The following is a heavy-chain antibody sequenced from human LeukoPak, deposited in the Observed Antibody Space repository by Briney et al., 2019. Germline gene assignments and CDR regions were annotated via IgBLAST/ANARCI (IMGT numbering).Heavy chain of an antibody. CDR3: ARPYYYASGSYYFDY. J-gene: IGHJ4*02. CDR1: GGSISSSSYY. CDR2: IYFSGST. D-gene: IGHD3-10*01. V-gene: IGHV4-61*01. Sequence: SETLSLTCTVSGGSISSSSYYWSWLRQPPGKGLEWIGNIYFSGSTNYNPSLKSRVTVSVDTSNNQFSLKLSSVTAADTAVYYCARPYYYASGSYYFDYWGQGTLVTVSS.